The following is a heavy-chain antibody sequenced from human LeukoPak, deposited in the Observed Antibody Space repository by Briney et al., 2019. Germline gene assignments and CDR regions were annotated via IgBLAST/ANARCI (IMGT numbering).Heavy chain of an antibody. D-gene: IGHD1-14*01. J-gene: IGHJ5*02. Sequence: ASVKVSCKASGYTFTGYYMHWVRQAPGQGLEWMGRINPNSGGTNHAQKFQGRVTLTRDTSISTAYMELSRLRSDDTAVYYSGTAKRTYGTGNWFDPWGQGTLVTVSS. CDR3: GTAKRTYGTGNWFDP. CDR1: GYTFTGYY. V-gene: IGHV1-2*06. CDR2: INPNSGGT.